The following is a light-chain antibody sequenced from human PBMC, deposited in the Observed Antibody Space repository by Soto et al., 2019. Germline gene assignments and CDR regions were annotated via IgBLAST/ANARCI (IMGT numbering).Light chain of an antibody. Sequence: QSVLTKPPSVSGAPGQRVTISCTGSSSNIGAGYDVHWYQQLPGTAPKLLIYGNTNRPSGVPDRLSGSKSGTSASLAITGLQAEDEADYYCQSYDSSLSGYVFGTGTKLTVL. J-gene: IGLJ1*01. CDR1: SSNIGAGYD. CDR2: GNT. V-gene: IGLV1-40*01. CDR3: QSYDSSLSGYV.